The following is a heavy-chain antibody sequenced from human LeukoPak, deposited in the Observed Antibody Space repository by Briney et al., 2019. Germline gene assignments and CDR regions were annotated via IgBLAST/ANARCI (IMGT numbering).Heavy chain of an antibody. CDR3: ARIIGIQLWAQGAFFGY. CDR1: GGSISSSGYY. Sequence: PSETLSLTCTVSGGSISSSGYYWGWIRQPPGKGLEWIGSIYYSGSTYYNPSLKSRVTISVDTSKNQFSLKLSSVTAADTAVYYCARIIGIQLWAQGAFFGYWGQGTLVTVSS. J-gene: IGHJ4*02. D-gene: IGHD5-18*01. CDR2: IYYSGST. V-gene: IGHV4-39*01.